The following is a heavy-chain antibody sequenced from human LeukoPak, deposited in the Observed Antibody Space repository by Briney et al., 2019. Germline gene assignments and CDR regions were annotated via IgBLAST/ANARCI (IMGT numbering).Heavy chain of an antibody. CDR1: GVSVSSYF. D-gene: IGHD3-3*01. Sequence: SETLSLTCTVSGVSVSSYFLSWIRQSPEKGLEWIGYVYHSGSSSSNPSLQSRVTISQDTSRNQVSLNVTSATAADTAVYYCAELLGVEYWGQGTQVVVS. J-gene: IGHJ4*02. V-gene: IGHV4-59*02. CDR3: AELLGVEY. CDR2: VYHSGSS.